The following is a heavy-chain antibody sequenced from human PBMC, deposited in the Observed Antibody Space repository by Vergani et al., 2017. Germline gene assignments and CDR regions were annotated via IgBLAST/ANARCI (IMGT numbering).Heavy chain of an antibody. CDR2: IYYSGST. Sequence: QLQLQESGPGLVKPSETLSLTCTVSGGSISSSSYYWGWIRQPPGKGLEWIGSIYYSGSTYYNPSLKSRVTISVDTSKNQFSLKLSSVTAADTAVYYCARAVSGRIEAAGYDAFDIWGQGTMVTVSS. V-gene: IGHV4-39*01. CDR1: GGSISSSSYY. CDR3: ARAVSGRIEAAGYDAFDI. D-gene: IGHD6-13*01. J-gene: IGHJ3*02.